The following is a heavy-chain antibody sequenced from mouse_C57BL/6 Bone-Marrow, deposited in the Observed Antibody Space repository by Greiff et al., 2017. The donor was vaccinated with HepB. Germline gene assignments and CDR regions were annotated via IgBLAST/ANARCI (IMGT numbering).Heavy chain of an antibody. V-gene: IGHV1-64*01. CDR1: GYTFTSYW. CDR3: GRRMDY. J-gene: IGHJ4*01. Sequence: QVQLQQPGAELVKPGASVKLSCKASGYTFTSYWMHWVKQRPGQGLEWIGMIHPKSGSTNYNEKFKSKATLTVDKSTSTAYMQLSSLKSEDSAIYYCGRRMDYWGQGTAVTVTS. CDR2: IHPKSGST.